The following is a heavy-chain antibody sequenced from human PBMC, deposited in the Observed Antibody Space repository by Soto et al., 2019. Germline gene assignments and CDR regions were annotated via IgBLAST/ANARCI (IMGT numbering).Heavy chain of an antibody. J-gene: IGHJ4*02. CDR2: INSSGYDT. CDR3: AKEMGDDAYAATSPFDL. D-gene: IGHD2-8*01. V-gene: IGHV3-21*04. CDR1: GFTFSSYS. Sequence: GGSLRLSCAASGFTFSSYSMNWVRQAPGKGPEWVAFINSSGYDTYFADSVKGRFTISRDNSNNLLYLHMNGLRAEDTGRYFCAKEMGDDAYAATSPFDLWGQGTLVTVSS.